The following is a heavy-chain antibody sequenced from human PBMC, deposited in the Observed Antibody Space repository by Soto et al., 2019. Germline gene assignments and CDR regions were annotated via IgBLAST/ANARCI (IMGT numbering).Heavy chain of an antibody. CDR3: TRAAAGTYYYYYGMDV. CDR1: GCSISSSNW. Sequence: SGTLSLTCAVSGCSISSSNWGSWVRQPPGKGLEWIGEIYHSGSTNYNPSLKSRVTISVDKSKNQFSLRLSSVTAADTAVYYCTRAAAGTYYYYYGMDVWGQGTTVTVSS. D-gene: IGHD6-13*01. V-gene: IGHV4-4*02. J-gene: IGHJ6*02. CDR2: IYHSGST.